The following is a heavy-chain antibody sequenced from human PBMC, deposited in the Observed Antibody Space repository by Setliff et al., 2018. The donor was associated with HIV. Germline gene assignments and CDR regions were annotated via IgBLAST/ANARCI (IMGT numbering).Heavy chain of an antibody. D-gene: IGHD2-21*01. V-gene: IGHV4-31*03. CDR3: ARYCGGDCYPSAYYMDV. CDR2: IYYSGRT. J-gene: IGHJ6*03. CDR1: GGSISSGGYY. Sequence: PSETLSLTCTVSGGSISSGGYYWSWIRQHPGKGLEWIGYIYYSGRTYYNPSLKSRVTISVDTSEIQFSLKLSSVTAGDTAVYYCARYCGGDCYPSAYYMDVWGQGTTVTVSS.